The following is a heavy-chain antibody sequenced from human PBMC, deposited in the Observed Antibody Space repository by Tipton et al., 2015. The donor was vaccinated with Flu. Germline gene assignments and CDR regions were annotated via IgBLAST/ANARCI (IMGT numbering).Heavy chain of an antibody. V-gene: IGHV4-4*07. CDR3: AKDMLLWFGEGGDAFDI. CDR1: GGSISSYY. D-gene: IGHD3-10*01. CDR2: IYTSGST. J-gene: IGHJ3*02. Sequence: TLSLTCTVSGGSISSYYWSWIRQPAGKGLEWIGRIYTSGSTNYNPSLKSRVTMSVDTSKNQFSLKLSSVTAADTAVYYCAKDMLLWFGEGGDAFDIWGQGTMVTVSS.